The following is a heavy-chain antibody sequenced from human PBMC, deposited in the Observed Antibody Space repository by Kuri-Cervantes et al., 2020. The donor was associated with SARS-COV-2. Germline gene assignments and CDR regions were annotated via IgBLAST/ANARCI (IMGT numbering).Heavy chain of an antibody. Sequence: GESLKISCAASGFTFSSYSMNWVRQAPGKGLEWVSSISSSSYIYYADSVKGRFTISRDNAKNSLYLQMNSLRAEDTAVYYCARRVVVAATPLFDYWGQGTLVTVSS. CDR2: ISSSSYI. V-gene: IGHV3-21*01. J-gene: IGHJ4*02. D-gene: IGHD2-15*01. CDR1: GFTFSSYS. CDR3: ARRVVVAATPLFDY.